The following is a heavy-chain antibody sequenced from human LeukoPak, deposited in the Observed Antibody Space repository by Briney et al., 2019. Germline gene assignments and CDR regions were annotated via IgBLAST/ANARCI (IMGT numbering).Heavy chain of an antibody. CDR2: IFPSGGEI. J-gene: IGHJ4*02. CDR1: GFTFSTFA. CDR3: AKGGYSSRRATKVYFDY. Sequence: GGSLRLSCAASGFTFSTFAMIWVRQPPGKGLEWVSSIFPSGGEIHYADSVRGRFTISRDNSKNTLYLQMNSLRAEDMAVYYCAKGGYSSRRATKVYFDYWGQGTLVTVSS. V-gene: IGHV3-23*01. D-gene: IGHD6-13*01.